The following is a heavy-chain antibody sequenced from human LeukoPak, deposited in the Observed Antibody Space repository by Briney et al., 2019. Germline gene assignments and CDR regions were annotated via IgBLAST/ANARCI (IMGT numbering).Heavy chain of an antibody. Sequence: GGSLRLSCAASGFTFSGYWMSWVRQAPGKGLEWVGRIKSKTDGGTTDYAAPVKGRFTISRDDSKNTLYLQMNSLKTEDTAVYYCTTDQDYGSGGVDYWGQGTLVTVSS. V-gene: IGHV3-15*01. CDR2: IKSKTDGGTT. D-gene: IGHD3-10*01. CDR1: GFTFSGYW. J-gene: IGHJ4*02. CDR3: TTDQDYGSGGVDY.